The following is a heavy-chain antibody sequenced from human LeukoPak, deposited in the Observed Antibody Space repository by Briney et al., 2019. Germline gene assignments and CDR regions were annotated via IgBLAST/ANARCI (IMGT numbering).Heavy chain of an antibody. D-gene: IGHD6-13*01. CDR3: ARDRGVYSTFDY. J-gene: IGHJ4*02. Sequence: GGSLRLSCAASGFTFSSYAMSWVRQAPGKGLEWVSAISGSGGSTYYADSVKGRFTISRDNSKNTLYLQMNSLRAEDTAVYYCARDRGVYSTFDYWGQGTLVTVSS. V-gene: IGHV3-23*01. CDR2: ISGSGGST. CDR1: GFTFSSYA.